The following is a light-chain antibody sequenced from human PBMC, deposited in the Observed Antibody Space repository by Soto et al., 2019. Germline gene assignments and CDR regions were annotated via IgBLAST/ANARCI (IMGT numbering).Light chain of an antibody. CDR3: QFYDSSLSGYV. V-gene: IGLV1-40*01. CDR2: GNS. Sequence: QSVLTQPPSVSGAPGQGVTISCTGSSSNIGAGYDVHWYQQLPGTAPKLLIYGNSNRPSGVPDRFSGSKSGTSASLAITGLQAEDEADYYCQFYDSSLSGYVFGTGTKV. CDR1: SSNIGAGYD. J-gene: IGLJ1*01.